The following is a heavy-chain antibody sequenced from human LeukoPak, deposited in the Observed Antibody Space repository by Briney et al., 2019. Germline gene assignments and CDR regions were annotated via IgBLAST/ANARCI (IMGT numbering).Heavy chain of an antibody. CDR2: ISGSGGST. D-gene: IGHD5-18*01. CDR3: AKCNTAMVYYYYYMDV. V-gene: IGHV3-23*01. CDR1: GFTFSSCA. J-gene: IGHJ6*03. Sequence: GGSLRLSCAASGFTFSSCAMSWVRQAPGKGLEWVSAISGSGGSTYYADSVKGRFTISRDNSKNTLYLQMNSLRAEDTAVYYCAKCNTAMVYYYYYMDVWGKGTTVTVSS.